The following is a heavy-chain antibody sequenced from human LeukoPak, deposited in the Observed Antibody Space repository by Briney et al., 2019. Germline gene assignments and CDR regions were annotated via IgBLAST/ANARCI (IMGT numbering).Heavy chain of an antibody. V-gene: IGHV3-48*01. CDR1: GFTFSSFS. CDR3: ARDGGYCSSTSCYQDAFDI. D-gene: IGHD2-2*01. CDR2: ISSSSSTI. Sequence: GGSLRLSFAASGFTFSSFSMNWVRQAPGKGLEWVSYISSSSSTIYYADSVKGRFTISRDNAKNSLYLQMNSLRAEDTAVYYCARDGGYCSSTSCYQDAFDIWGQGTMVTVSS. J-gene: IGHJ3*02.